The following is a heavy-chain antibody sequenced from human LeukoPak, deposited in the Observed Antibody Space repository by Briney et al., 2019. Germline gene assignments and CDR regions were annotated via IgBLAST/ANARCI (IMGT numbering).Heavy chain of an antibody. J-gene: IGHJ4*02. CDR3: AKGGLTTPLHY. V-gene: IGHV3-23*01. D-gene: IGHD1-14*01. CDR1: GFTFSTYA. Sequence: PGGSLRLSCAASGFTFSTYAMSWVRQAPGKGLEWVSAISGSGGSTYYADSVKGRFTISRDNPKNTLFLQVNSLRVEDTAVYYCAKGGLTTPLHYWGQGTLVTVSS. CDR2: ISGSGGST.